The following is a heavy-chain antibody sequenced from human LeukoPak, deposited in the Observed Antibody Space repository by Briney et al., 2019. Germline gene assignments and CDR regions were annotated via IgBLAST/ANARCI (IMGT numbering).Heavy chain of an antibody. Sequence: SVKVSCKASGGTFSSYAISWVRQAPGQGLEWMGGIIPIFGTANYAQKFQGRVTITADESTSTAYMELSSLRSEDTAVYYCARGRRPLYYYGSGSYGPFDYWGQGTLVTVSS. V-gene: IGHV1-69*13. CDR3: ARGRRPLYYYGSGSYGPFDY. D-gene: IGHD3-10*01. J-gene: IGHJ4*02. CDR1: GGTFSSYA. CDR2: IIPIFGTA.